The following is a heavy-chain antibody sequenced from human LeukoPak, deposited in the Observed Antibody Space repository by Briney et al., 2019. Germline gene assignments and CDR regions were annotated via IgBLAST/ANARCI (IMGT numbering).Heavy chain of an antibody. CDR3: ARRGSARPWWFDP. CDR1: GYSFTSYW. J-gene: IGHJ5*02. CDR2: IYPGDSDT. D-gene: IGHD6-6*01. V-gene: IGHV5-51*01. Sequence: ESLKISCKGSGYSFTSYWLGWGRQMPGKGLECMGIIYPGDSDTRYSPSFQGQVTISADKSISTAYLQWSSLKASDTAMYYCARRGSARPWWFDPWGQGTLVTVSS.